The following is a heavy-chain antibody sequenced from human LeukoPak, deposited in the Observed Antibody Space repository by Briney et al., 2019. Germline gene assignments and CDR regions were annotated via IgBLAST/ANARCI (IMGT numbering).Heavy chain of an antibody. V-gene: IGHV3-9*01. CDR3: AKAPHRYCSGGSCYGYFDY. CDR1: GFTFDDYA. Sequence: PGGSLRLSCAASGFTFDDYAMHWVRQAPGKGLEWVSGISWNSGSIGYADSVKGRFTISRDNAKNSPYLQMNSLRAEDTALYYCAKAPHRYCSGGSCYGYFDYWGQGTLVTVSS. CDR2: ISWNSGSI. J-gene: IGHJ4*02. D-gene: IGHD2-15*01.